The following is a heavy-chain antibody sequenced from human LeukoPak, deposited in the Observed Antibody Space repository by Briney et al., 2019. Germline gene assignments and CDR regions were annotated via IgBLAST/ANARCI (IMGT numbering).Heavy chain of an antibody. D-gene: IGHD3-3*01. J-gene: IGHJ4*02. CDR2: IIPIFGTA. CDR1: GGTFSSYA. V-gene: IGHV1-69*05. Sequence: ASVKVSCKASGGTFSSYAISWVRQAPGQGLEWMGGIIPIFGTANYAQKFQGSVTITTDESTSTAYMELSSLRSEDTAVYYCAGERSGYFDYWGQGTLVTVSS. CDR3: AGERSGYFDY.